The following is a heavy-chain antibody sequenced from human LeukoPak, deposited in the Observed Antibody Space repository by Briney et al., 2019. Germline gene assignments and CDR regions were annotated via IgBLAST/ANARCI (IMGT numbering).Heavy chain of an antibody. CDR2: ISSTDSTM. V-gene: IGHV3-11*01. CDR3: ARAVERSLDY. CDR1: GFTFSNYY. J-gene: IGHJ4*02. Sequence: GGSLRLPCAASGFTFSNYYMTWLRQAPGKGLEWVSYISSTDSTMYYADSVKGRFTISRDNTKNSLFLQMNSLRAEDTAMYYCARAVERSLDYWGQGTLVTVSS.